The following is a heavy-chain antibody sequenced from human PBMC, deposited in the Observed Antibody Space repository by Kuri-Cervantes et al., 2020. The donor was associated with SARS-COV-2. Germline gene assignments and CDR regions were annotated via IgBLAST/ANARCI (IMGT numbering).Heavy chain of an antibody. CDR1: GYSISSGYY. J-gene: IGHJ4*02. CDR2: IYHSGST. D-gene: IGHD7-27*01. Sequence: GSLRLSCAVSGYSISSGYYWGWIRQPPGKGLEWIGSIYHSGSTYYNPSLKSRVTISVDTSKNQFSLKLSSVTAADTAVYYCANGLIWGLDYWGQGTLVTVSS. V-gene: IGHV4-38-2*01. CDR3: ANGLIWGLDY.